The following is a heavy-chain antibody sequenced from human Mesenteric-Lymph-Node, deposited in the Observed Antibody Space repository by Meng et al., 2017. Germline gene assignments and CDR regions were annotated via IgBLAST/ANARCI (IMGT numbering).Heavy chain of an antibody. J-gene: IGHJ4*02. CDR2: ISSSSSYI. CDR3: ERDGRYSSGWYGVFEY. D-gene: IGHD6-19*01. V-gene: IGHV3-21*01. Sequence: GEFLKTSCAASGFTFSSYSMNWVRQAPGKGLEWVSSISSSSSYIYYADSVKGRFIITRDNSKNTVGLQMSSLSVEDAALYYCERDGRYSSGWYGVFEYWGQGARVTVSS. CDR1: GFTFSSYS.